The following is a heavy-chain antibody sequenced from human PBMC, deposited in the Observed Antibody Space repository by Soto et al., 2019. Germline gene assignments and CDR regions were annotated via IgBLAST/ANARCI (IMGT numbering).Heavy chain of an antibody. Sequence: QLQLQESGPGLVKPSETLSLTCTVSGGSISSSSYYWGWIRQPPGKGLEWIGSIYYSGSTYYNPSLKSRVTISVDTSKNQFSLKLSSVTAADTAVYYCARHVPWRAAAGTGWFDPWGKGTLVTVSS. CDR3: ARHVPWRAAAGTGWFDP. V-gene: IGHV4-39*01. CDR1: GGSISSSSYY. J-gene: IGHJ5*02. D-gene: IGHD6-13*01. CDR2: IYYSGST.